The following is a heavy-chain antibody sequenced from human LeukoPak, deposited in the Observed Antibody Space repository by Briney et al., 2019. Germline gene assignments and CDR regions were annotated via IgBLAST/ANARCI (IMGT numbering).Heavy chain of an antibody. Sequence: KTSETLSLTCAVSGGSISTYYWSWIRQPPGKGLEWIGYIYYTGSTSHNPSLKSRVTMSLDTSKNQFSLRLSSVTDADTAVYYCARGHFSSGSYYFYYGMDVWGQGTTVTASS. D-gene: IGHD3-10*01. CDR1: GGSISTYY. J-gene: IGHJ6*02. CDR3: ARGHFSSGSYYFYYGMDV. CDR2: IYYTGST. V-gene: IGHV4-59*12.